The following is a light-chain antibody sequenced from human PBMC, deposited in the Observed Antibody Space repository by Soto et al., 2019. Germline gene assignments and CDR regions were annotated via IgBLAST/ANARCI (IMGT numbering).Light chain of an antibody. V-gene: IGKV1-5*03. CDR1: QSISSW. J-gene: IGKJ1*01. CDR3: QFFNCYPWR. Sequence: DIQMTQSPSTLSASVGDRVTITCRASQSISSWLAWYQQKPGKAPKLLINKASSLESGVPSRFSGSGSGTEFTLTISSLQPDEFGTESVQFFNCYPWRFGEGTQVDIK. CDR2: KAS.